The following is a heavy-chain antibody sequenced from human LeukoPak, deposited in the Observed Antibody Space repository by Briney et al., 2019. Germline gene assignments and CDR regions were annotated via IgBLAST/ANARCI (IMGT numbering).Heavy chain of an antibody. V-gene: IGHV3-23*01. CDR2: FSAGGDRT. CDR3: AKVLSKIYIYGPFDY. Sequence: GGSLRLSCAASGFTFRDYAMTWVRQAPGKGPEWVSTFSAGGDRTYYADSVKGRFIITRDNSKNTLYLQMNSLRAEDTAVYYCAKVLSKIYIYGPFDYWGQGSLVTVSS. CDR1: GFTFRDYA. D-gene: IGHD3-10*01. J-gene: IGHJ4*02.